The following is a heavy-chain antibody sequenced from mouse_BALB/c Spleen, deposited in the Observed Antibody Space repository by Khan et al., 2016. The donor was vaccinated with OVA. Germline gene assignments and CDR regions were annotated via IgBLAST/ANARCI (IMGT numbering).Heavy chain of an antibody. CDR2: INTYTGEP. J-gene: IGHJ1*01. CDR3: ARISSYWYCDV. V-gene: IGHV9-1*02. Sequence: QIQLVQSGPELKKPGETVKISCKASGYTFTNYGMNWVKQAPGKGLKWMGWINTYTGEPTYADDFKGRFVFSLETSASTAYLQISNLKNEDMTTYFCARISSYWYCDVWGEGTTVTVSS. D-gene: IGHD6-2*01. CDR1: GYTFTNYG.